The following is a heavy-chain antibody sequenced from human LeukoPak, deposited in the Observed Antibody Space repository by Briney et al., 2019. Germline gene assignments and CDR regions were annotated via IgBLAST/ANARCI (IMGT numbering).Heavy chain of an antibody. CDR1: GYPFSDFP. J-gene: IGHJ5*01. CDR2: IITFNGDT. CDR3: ARGPTGNQRFYDS. D-gene: IGHD7-27*01. V-gene: IGHV1-18*01. Sequence: GASLKVSCKASGYPFSDFPISWVRLAPGQGFEWMGWIITFNGDTNYAQKFRGRVTMTRDTSPNTVDLELRSLTSDDTAVYYCARGPTGNQRFYDSWGQGTLVTVSS.